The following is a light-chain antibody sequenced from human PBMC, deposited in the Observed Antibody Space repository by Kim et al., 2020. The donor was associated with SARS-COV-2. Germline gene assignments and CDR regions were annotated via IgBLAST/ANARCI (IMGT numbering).Light chain of an antibody. Sequence: QSVLTQPPSVSGAAGQRVTISCTGSTSNIGGNYVHWYQLLPGTAPRLLIFDNTNRPSGVPGRFSGSKSGSSASLAITGLQSEDEGDYYCQSYDSSLTALVFGGGTKRTVL. CDR2: DNT. J-gene: IGLJ2*01. V-gene: IGLV1-40*01. CDR3: QSYDSSLTALV. CDR1: TSNIGGNY.